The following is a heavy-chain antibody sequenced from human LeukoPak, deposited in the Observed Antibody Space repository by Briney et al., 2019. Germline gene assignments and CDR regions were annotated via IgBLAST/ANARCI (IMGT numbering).Heavy chain of an antibody. J-gene: IGHJ4*02. CDR2: ISYDGSNK. V-gene: IGHV3-30*18. CDR3: AKEDDIVCSFDY. CDR1: GFTFSSYA. Sequence: GGSLRLSCTASGFTFSSYAMNWVRQAPGKGLEWMAVISYDGSNKYYADSVKGRFTISRDNSKNTLYLQMNSLRAEDTAMYYCAKEDDIVCSFDYWGQGTLVTVSS. D-gene: IGHD2-15*01.